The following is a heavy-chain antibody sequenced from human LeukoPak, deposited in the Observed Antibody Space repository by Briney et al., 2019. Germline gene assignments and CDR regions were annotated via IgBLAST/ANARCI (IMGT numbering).Heavy chain of an antibody. CDR2: INHSGST. J-gene: IGHJ4*02. CDR1: GGSFSGYY. Sequence: SETLSLTCAVYGGSFSGYYWSWIRQPPGKGLEWIGEINHSGSTNYNPSLKSRVTISVDTSKNQFSLKLSSVTAADTAVYYCARKGGRITIFGVARRGPYFDYWGQGTLVTVSS. V-gene: IGHV4-34*01. D-gene: IGHD3-3*01. CDR3: ARKGGRITIFGVARRGPYFDY.